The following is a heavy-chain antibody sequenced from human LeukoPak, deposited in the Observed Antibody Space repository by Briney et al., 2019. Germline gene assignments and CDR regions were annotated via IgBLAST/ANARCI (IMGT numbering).Heavy chain of an antibody. V-gene: IGHV3-7*01. CDR2: IKQDGSEK. D-gene: IGHD3/OR15-3a*01. CDR1: GFSFSSYA. CDR3: ARQTGSGLFILP. J-gene: IGHJ4*02. Sequence: GGSLRLSCAASGFSFSSYAMTWVRQAPGKGLEWVANIKQDGSEKNYVDSVKGRFTISRDNAKNSVDLQMNSLRVEDTAVYYCARQTGSGLFILPGGQGTLVTVSS.